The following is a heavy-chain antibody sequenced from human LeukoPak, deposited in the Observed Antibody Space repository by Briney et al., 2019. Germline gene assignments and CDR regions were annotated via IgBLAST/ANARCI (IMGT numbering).Heavy chain of an antibody. V-gene: IGHV1-18*01. D-gene: IGHD2-15*01. CDR2: ISAYNGNT. J-gene: IGHJ3*02. CDR3: ARGRSGGSCSEGFRCSDAFDI. Sequence: ASVKVSCKASGYTFTSYGISWVRQAPGQGLEWMGWISAYNGNTNYAQKLQGRVTMTTDTSTSTAYMELRSLRSDDTAVYYCARGRSGGSCSEGFRCSDAFDIWGQGTMVTVSS. CDR1: GYTFTSYG.